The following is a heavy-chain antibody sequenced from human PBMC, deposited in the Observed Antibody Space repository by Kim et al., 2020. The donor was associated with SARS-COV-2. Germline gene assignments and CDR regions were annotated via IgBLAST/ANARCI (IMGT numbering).Heavy chain of an antibody. V-gene: IGHV4-4*02. CDR1: GGSISSSNW. CDR2: IFHSGTT. D-gene: IGHD6-19*01. Sequence: SETLSLTCAVSGGSISSSNWWTWVRQPPGKGLEWIGEIFHSGTTNYNPSLKSRVTISVDKSKNQFSLKLSSVTAADTAVYYCARAVAVTGHFDYWGQGTLVTVSS. J-gene: IGHJ4*02. CDR3: ARAVAVTGHFDY.